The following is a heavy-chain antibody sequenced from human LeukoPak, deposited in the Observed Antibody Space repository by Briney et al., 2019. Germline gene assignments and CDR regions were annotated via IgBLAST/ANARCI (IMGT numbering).Heavy chain of an antibody. CDR2: FDPEDGET. CDR1: GYTLTELS. CDR3: ATGEYSREGLLYR. D-gene: IGHD2/OR15-2a*01. V-gene: IGHV1-24*01. J-gene: IGHJ5*02. Sequence: ASVNVSCKVSGYTLTELSMHWVRQAPGKGLEWMGGFDPEDGETIYAQKFQGRVTMTEDTSTDTAYMELSSLRSEDTAVYYCATGEYSREGLLYRWGQGTLVTVSS.